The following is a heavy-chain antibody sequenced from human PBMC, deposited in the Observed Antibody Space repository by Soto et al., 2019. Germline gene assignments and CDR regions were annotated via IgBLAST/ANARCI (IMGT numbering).Heavy chain of an antibody. CDR1: GFTFSSYD. CDR2: VSASGSIT. D-gene: IGHD2-15*01. CDR3: AKGDCSGGRCYRGFDY. Sequence: GGSLRLSCAASGFTFSSYDMSWVRQAPGRGLEWVSGVSASGSITSYTDSAKGRFTISRDNAKNTVFLQMSSLRAEDTAVYFCAKGDCSGGRCYRGFDYWGQGTLVTVSS. V-gene: IGHV3-23*01. J-gene: IGHJ4*02.